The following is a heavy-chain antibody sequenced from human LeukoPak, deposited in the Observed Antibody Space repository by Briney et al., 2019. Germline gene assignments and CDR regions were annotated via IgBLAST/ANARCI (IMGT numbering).Heavy chain of an antibody. J-gene: IGHJ4*02. CDR3: ARSSIAAAGPFDC. D-gene: IGHD6-13*01. V-gene: IGHV3-53*01. CDR2: FYTGGST. Sequence: HPGGSLRLPCAASGFTVSSNYMSWVRQAPGKGLEWVSVFYTGGSTYYADSVKGRFTISRDNSKNTLYLQMNGLRAEDTAVYYCARSSIAAAGPFDCWGQGTLVTVSS. CDR1: GFTVSSNY.